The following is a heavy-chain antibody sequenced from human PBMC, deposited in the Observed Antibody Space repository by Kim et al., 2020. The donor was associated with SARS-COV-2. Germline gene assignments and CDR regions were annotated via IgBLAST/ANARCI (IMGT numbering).Heavy chain of an antibody. CDR2: YT. J-gene: IGHJ6*02. CDR3: ARRRPGDMDV. V-gene: IGHV5-10-1*01. D-gene: IGHD3-10*01. Sequence: YTNYSPSFQGHVTISADKSISNAYLQWSSLKASDTAMYYCARRRPGDMDVWGQGTTVTVSS.